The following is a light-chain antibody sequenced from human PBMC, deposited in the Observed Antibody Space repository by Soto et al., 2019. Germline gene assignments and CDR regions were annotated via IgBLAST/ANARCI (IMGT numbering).Light chain of an antibody. CDR2: WAS. V-gene: IGKV4-1*01. J-gene: IGKJ4*01. CDR3: HQYHSSRLT. Sequence: DIVMTQSPDSLAVSLGERATINCKSSQSLLSSSNNKNYLSWYQQIPGQAPKALIYWASTRESGVPERFSGSGSGTDFTLNISSLQAEDVAVYYYHQYHSSRLTFGGGTNVEIK. CDR1: QSLLSSSNNKNY.